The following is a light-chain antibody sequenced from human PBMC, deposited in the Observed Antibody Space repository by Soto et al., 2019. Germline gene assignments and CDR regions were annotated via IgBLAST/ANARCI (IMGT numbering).Light chain of an antibody. CDR1: QSINSIY. CDR2: AAS. J-gene: IGKJ2*01. Sequence: EVVLTQSPGTLSLSPGERATLSCRASQSINSIYLSWYQQKPGQAPRLLIFAASSWEAGIPDRFSGSGSGTDFTLTISRLEHEDVAVYYCEQYDTSPYTFGQGTKLEI. V-gene: IGKV3-20*01. CDR3: EQYDTSPYT.